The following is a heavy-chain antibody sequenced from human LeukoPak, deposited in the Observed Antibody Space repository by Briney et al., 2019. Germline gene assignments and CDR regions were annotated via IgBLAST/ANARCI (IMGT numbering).Heavy chain of an antibody. CDR3: AVVTTSY. J-gene: IGHJ4*02. D-gene: IGHD2-21*02. Sequence: LRLSCAASGFTFSDYYMSWIRQAPGKGLEWIGSIYYSGSTYYNPSLKSRVTISVDTSKNQFSLKLSSVTAADTAVYYCAVVTTSYWGQGTLVTVSS. CDR1: GFTFSDYY. CDR2: IYYSGST. V-gene: IGHV4-38-2*01.